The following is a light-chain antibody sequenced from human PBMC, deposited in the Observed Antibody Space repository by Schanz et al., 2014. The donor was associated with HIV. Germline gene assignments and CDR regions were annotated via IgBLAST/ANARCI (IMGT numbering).Light chain of an antibody. CDR1: TGAVTSGHY. J-gene: IGLJ3*02. Sequence: QAVVSQEPSLTVSPGGTVTLTCGSSTGAVTSGHYSYWFQQKPGQAPKTLIYDTSNKHSWTPARFSGSLLGGKAAVTLSGAQPEDEAEYFCLLSYSGARVFGRGTKLTVL. CDR3: LLSYSGARV. CDR2: DTS. V-gene: IGLV7-46*01.